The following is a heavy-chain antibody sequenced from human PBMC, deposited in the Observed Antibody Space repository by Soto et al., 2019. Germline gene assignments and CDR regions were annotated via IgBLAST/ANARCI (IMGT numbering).Heavy chain of an antibody. J-gene: IGHJ6*02. D-gene: IGHD6-13*01. Sequence: ASVKVSCKASGYTFTDYYIHLVRQAPGQGLEWMGWINPNSGGTKYAQRFQGRVTMTRDTSITTAHMDLIRLNSDDTAVYYCARAGIAAAGSGEFAMDVWGQGTTVTV. CDR1: GYTFTDYY. CDR2: INPNSGGT. CDR3: ARAGIAAAGSGEFAMDV. V-gene: IGHV1-2*02.